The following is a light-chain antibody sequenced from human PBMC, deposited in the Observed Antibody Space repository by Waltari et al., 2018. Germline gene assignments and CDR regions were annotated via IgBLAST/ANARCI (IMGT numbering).Light chain of an antibody. CDR1: QSISSY. CDR3: QQSYSTPPFT. Sequence: IQMTQSPSSLSASAGDRVTITCRASQSISSYLNWYQQKPGKAPKHLIYAATSLQSGVPFRLSGSGSGTDFTLTISSLQPEDFATYYCQQSYSTPPFTFGPGTKVDIK. CDR2: AAT. J-gene: IGKJ3*01. V-gene: IGKV1-39*01.